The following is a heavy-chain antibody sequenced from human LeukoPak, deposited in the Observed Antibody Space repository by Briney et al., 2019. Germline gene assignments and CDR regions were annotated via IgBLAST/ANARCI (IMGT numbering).Heavy chain of an antibody. CDR2: ISYDGSNK. CDR1: GFTFSSYA. J-gene: IGHJ4*02. V-gene: IGHV3-30-3*01. D-gene: IGHD2-21*02. CDR3: ARDGTAYCGGDCPFY. Sequence: GRSLRLSCAASGFTFSSYAMHWVRQAPGKGLEWVAVISYDGSNKYYADSVKGRFTISRDNSKNTLYLQMNSLRAEDTAVYYCARDGTAYCGGDCPFYWGQGTLVTVSS.